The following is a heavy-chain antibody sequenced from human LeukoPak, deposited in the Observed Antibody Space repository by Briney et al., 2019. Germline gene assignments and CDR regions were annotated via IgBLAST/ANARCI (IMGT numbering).Heavy chain of an antibody. CDR2: ISWNSGSI. CDR1: GFPFIEYS. Sequence: PGGSLRLSCTASGFPFIEYSMNWVRQAPGKGLEWVSGISWNSGSIGYADSVKGRFTISRDNAKNSLYLQMNSLRAEDTALYYCAKDERSSSSLAFDYWGQGTLVTVSS. CDR3: AKDERSSSSLAFDY. J-gene: IGHJ4*02. D-gene: IGHD6-6*01. V-gene: IGHV3-9*01.